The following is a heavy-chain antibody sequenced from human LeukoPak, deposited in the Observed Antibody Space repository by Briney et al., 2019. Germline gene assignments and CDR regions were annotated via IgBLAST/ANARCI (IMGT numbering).Heavy chain of an antibody. D-gene: IGHD3-3*01. Sequence: SETLSLTCAAPGYSISSGYYWGWIRQPPGKGLEWIGSIYHSGSTYYNPSLKSRVTISVDTSKNQFSLKLSSVTAADTAVYYCARTYYDFWSGYYTDYYYYMDVWGKGTTVTVSS. V-gene: IGHV4-38-2*01. J-gene: IGHJ6*03. CDR2: IYHSGST. CDR3: ARTYYDFWSGYYTDYYYYMDV. CDR1: GYSISSGYY.